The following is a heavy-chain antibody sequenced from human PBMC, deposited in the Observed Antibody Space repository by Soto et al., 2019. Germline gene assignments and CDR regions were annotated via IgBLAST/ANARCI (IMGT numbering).Heavy chain of an antibody. V-gene: IGHV3-11*01. Sequence: GGSLRLSCAASGFTFSDYYMSWIRQAPGKGLEWVSYISSSGSTIYYADTVKGRFTISRDNAKNSLYLKMNSLRAEDTAVYYCARVEGEKYSGYDSAGYYYYMDVWGKGTTVTVSS. D-gene: IGHD5-12*01. CDR1: GFTFSDYY. J-gene: IGHJ6*03. CDR3: ARVEGEKYSGYDSAGYYYYMDV. CDR2: ISSSGSTI.